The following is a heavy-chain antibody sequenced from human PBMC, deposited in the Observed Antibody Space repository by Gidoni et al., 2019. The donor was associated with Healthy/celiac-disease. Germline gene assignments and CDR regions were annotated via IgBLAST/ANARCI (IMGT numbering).Heavy chain of an antibody. D-gene: IGHD2-21*01. J-gene: IGHJ4*01. V-gene: IGHV1-69*01. CDR2: SIPIFGTA. CDR3: ARSLEYCGGDCYSGDY. Sequence: QVQLVQSGAEVKKPGSSVKVSCKAYGGTFSSYALSWLRQAPGQGLEWMGGSIPIFGTANDAPTFQGRVTITADASTSTAYMELSSLRSEDTAVYYCARSLEYCGGDCYSGDYWGHGTLVTVSS. CDR1: GGTFSSYA.